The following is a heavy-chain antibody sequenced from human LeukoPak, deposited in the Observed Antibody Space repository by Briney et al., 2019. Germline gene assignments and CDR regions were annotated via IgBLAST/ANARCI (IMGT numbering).Heavy chain of an antibody. CDR2: IWYDGSNK. V-gene: IGHV3-33*01. CDR3: ARDRRVYSSSWWFDP. CDR1: GFTFSSYG. D-gene: IGHD6-13*01. Sequence: GGSLRLSCAASGFTFSSYGMHWVRQAPGKGLEWVAVIWYDGSNKYYADSVKGRFTISRDNSKNTLYLQMNSLRAEDTAVYYCARDRRVYSSSWWFDPWGQGTLVTVSS. J-gene: IGHJ5*02.